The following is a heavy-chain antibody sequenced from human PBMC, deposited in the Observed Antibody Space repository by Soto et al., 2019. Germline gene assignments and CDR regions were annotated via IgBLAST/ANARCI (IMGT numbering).Heavy chain of an antibody. CDR2: ISGGGGLE. J-gene: IGHJ4*02. Sequence: EVQLLESGGGLVQPGGSLRLSCAASGFTFNSYAMFWVRQAPGKGLEWVSSISGGGGLEYYADSVKGRFTISRDSSKNTLYLQMNTLTAEDTAVYYCAKDGPFGGNYYYFDYWGQGTLVTVSS. CDR3: AKDGPFGGNYYYFDY. CDR1: GFTFNSYA. D-gene: IGHD1-26*01. V-gene: IGHV3-23*01.